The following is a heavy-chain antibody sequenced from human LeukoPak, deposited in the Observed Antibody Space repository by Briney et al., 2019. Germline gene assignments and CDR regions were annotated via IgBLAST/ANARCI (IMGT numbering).Heavy chain of an antibody. CDR1: GYTFTSYG. Sequence: ASVKVSCRASGYTFTSYGISWVRQAPGQGLEWMGWISAYNGNTNYAQKLQGRVTMTTDTSTSTAYMELRSLRSDDTAVYYCARNLHHYGDLDYWGQGTLVTVSS. CDR3: ARNLHHYGDLDY. V-gene: IGHV1-18*01. J-gene: IGHJ4*02. CDR2: ISAYNGNT. D-gene: IGHD4-17*01.